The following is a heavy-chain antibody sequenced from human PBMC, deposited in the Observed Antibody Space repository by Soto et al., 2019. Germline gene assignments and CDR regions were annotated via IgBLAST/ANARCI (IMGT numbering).Heavy chain of an antibody. CDR1: GFTVSSNY. J-gene: IGHJ6*02. CDR3: AREDTNNYGDYYYYGMDV. V-gene: IGHV3-53*02. Sequence: EVQLVETGGGLIQPGGSLRLSCAASGFTVSSNYMSWVRQAPGKGLEWVSVIYSGGSTYYADSVKGRFTISRDNSKSTLYLQMNSLRAEDTAVYYCAREDTNNYGDYYYYGMDVWGQGTTVTVSS. CDR2: IYSGGST. D-gene: IGHD4-17*01.